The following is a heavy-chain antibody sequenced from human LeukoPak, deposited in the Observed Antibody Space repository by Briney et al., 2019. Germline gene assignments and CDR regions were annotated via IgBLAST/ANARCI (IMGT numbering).Heavy chain of an antibody. J-gene: IGHJ4*02. Sequence: PSETLSLTCAVYGGSFSGYYWSWIRQPPGKGLEWIGEINHSGSTNYNPSLKSRVTISVDTSKNQFSLKLSSVTAADTAVYYCARRARITMIVVGPFDYWGQGTLVTVSS. V-gene: IGHV4-34*01. CDR2: INHSGST. CDR1: GGSFSGYY. CDR3: ARRARITMIVVGPFDY. D-gene: IGHD3-22*01.